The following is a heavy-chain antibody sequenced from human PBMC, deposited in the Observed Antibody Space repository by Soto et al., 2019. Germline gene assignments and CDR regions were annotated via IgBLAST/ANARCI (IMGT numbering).Heavy chain of an antibody. V-gene: IGHV1-18*01. Sequence: ASVKVSCKASGYTFTSYGISWVRQAPGQGLEWMGWISAYNGNTNYAQKLQGRVTMTTDTSTSTAYMELRSLRSDDTAVYYCARDLPIAAAGTPCWFDPWGQGTLVTVSS. CDR1: GYTFTSYG. CDR3: ARDLPIAAAGTPCWFDP. CDR2: ISAYNGNT. D-gene: IGHD6-13*01. J-gene: IGHJ5*02.